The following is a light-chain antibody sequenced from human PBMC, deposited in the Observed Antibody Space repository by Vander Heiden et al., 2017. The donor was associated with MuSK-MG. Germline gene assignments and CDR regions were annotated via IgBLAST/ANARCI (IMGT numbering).Light chain of an antibody. V-gene: IGKV2D-29*01. CDR2: ECS. CDR1: QSLLHSDGKTY. CDR3: MQSMQLPWT. Sequence: DIVMTQTPRPLSVTPGQPTSISCKSRQSLLHSDGKTYLYWYLQKPCQPPPLLIYECSHRCSGVPDRFSGRGSGTDFTLKISRLVAEDVGVYYFMQSMQLPWTFGQGTKVEIK. J-gene: IGKJ1*01.